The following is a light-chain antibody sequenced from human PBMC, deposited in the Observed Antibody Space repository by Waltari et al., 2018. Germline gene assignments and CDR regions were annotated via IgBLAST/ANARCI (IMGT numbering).Light chain of an antibody. J-gene: IGLJ3*02. Sequence: QSALTQPASVSGSPGQSITISCTGTTSDLGGYNYVPWYQQHPGKPPKLRIYACNSRPSGVSNRFSGSKSGNTASLIISGLQAEDEADYYCCSFTSSSTWVFGGGTKLTVL. V-gene: IGLV2-14*01. CDR3: CSFTSSSTWV. CDR2: ACN. CDR1: TSDLGGYNY.